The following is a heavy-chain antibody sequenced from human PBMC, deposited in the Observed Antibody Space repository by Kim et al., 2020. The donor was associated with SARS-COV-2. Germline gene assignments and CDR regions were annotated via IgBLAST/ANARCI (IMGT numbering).Heavy chain of an antibody. CDR3: AKSRGDCADN. J-gene: IGHJ4*02. V-gene: IGHV3-33*06. Sequence: GGSLRLSCAASGFTFSSYAMHWVRQAPGKGLEWVAVIWYDGSNKYYADSVKGRFTISRDNSKNTLYLQMNSLRAEDTAVYYCAKSRGDCADNWGQGTLVTVSS. CDR2: IWYDGSNK. CDR1: GFTFSSYA. D-gene: IGHD2-21*02.